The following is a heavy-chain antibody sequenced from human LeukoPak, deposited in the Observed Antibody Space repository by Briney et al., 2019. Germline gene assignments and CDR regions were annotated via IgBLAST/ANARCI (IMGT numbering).Heavy chain of an antibody. V-gene: IGHV3-64*01. CDR2: ISSNGGST. CDR3: ARALSGGAFDI. Sequence: SGGSLRLSCAASGFTFSSYAMHWVRQAPGKGLEYVSAISSNGGSTYYANSVKGRFTISRDNSKNTLYLQMGSLRAEDMAVYYCARALSGGAFDIWGQGTMVTVSS. J-gene: IGHJ3*02. D-gene: IGHD3-16*01. CDR1: GFTFSSYA.